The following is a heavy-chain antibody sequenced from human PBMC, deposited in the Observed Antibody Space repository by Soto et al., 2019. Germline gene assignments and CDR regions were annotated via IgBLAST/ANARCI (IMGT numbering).Heavy chain of an antibody. CDR2: IYYSGST. D-gene: IGHD6-13*01. CDR3: ERDQGSSWPQYYYYGMDV. Sequence: SETLSLTCTVSGGSISSYYWSWIRQPPGKGLEWIGYIYYSGSTNYNPSLKSRVTISVETSKNQFSLKLSSVTAADTAVYYCERDQGSSWPQYYYYGMDVWGQGTPVTVSS. J-gene: IGHJ6*02. CDR1: GGSISSYY. V-gene: IGHV4-59*01.